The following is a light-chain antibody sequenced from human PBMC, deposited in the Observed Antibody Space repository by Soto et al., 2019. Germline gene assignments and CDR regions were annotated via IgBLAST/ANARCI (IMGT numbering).Light chain of an antibody. CDR3: QTWGTGIHV. Sequence: QPVLTQSPSASASLGASVKLTCTLSSGHSSYAISWPQQQPEKGPRYLMKLNSDGSHSRGDGIPDRFSGSSSGAERYLTISSIQSEDEADYYCQTWGTGIHVFGTGTKLTVL. V-gene: IGLV4-69*01. J-gene: IGLJ1*01. CDR1: SGHSSYA. CDR2: LNSDGSH.